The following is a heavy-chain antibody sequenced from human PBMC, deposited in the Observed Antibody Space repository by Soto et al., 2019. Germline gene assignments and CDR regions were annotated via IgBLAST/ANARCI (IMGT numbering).Heavy chain of an antibody. V-gene: IGHV1-69*13. D-gene: IGHD2-8*01. J-gene: IGHJ6*02. CDR1: GGTFSSYA. CDR2: IIPIFGTA. CDR3: ARVTPRVIGYCTNGVCPSGYGMDV. Sequence: ASVKVSCKASGGTFSSYAISWVRQAPGQGLEWMGGIIPIFGTANYAQKFQGRVTITVDESTSTAYMELSSLRSEDTAVYYCARVTPRVIGYCTNGVCPSGYGMDVWGQGTTVTVSS.